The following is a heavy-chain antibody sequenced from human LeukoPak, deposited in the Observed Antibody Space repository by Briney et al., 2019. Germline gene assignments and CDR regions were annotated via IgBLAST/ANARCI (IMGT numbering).Heavy chain of an antibody. Sequence: SQTLSLTCAVSGGSISSGGYSWSWIRQPPGKGLEWIGYIYHSGSTYYNPSLKGRVTISVDRSKNQFSLKLSSVTAADTAVYYCARNQEWFDPWGQGTLVTVSS. J-gene: IGHJ5*02. CDR2: IYHSGST. CDR1: GGSISSGGYS. V-gene: IGHV4-30-2*01. CDR3: ARNQEWFDP.